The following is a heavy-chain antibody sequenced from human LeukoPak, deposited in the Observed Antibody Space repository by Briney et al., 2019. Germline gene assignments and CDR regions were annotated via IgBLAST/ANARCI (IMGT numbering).Heavy chain of an antibody. CDR1: EYTFTGFY. Sequence: GASVKVSCKASEYTFTGFYMHWVRQAPGQGLEWMGWIIPNSGGTDYAQKFQGRVTMTRDTSISTVYMELSRLRSDDTAVYYCARDSCSSTSCLSIDDYWGQGTLVTVSS. CDR2: IIPNSGGT. V-gene: IGHV1-2*02. J-gene: IGHJ4*02. D-gene: IGHD2-2*01. CDR3: ARDSCSSTSCLSIDDY.